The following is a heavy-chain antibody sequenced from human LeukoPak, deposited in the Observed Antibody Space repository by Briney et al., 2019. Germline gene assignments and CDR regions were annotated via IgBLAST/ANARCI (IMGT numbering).Heavy chain of an antibody. V-gene: IGHV3-48*03. D-gene: IGHD6-13*01. Sequence: GGSLRLSCAASGFTFSSYEMNWVRQAPGEGLELVSYISSSNDNIRYADSVKGRFTISRDNARNSLYLEMNSLRAEDTAVYYCATRQLVPYNFDYWGQGTLVTVSS. CDR3: ATRQLVPYNFDY. CDR1: GFTFSSYE. CDR2: ISSSNDNI. J-gene: IGHJ4*02.